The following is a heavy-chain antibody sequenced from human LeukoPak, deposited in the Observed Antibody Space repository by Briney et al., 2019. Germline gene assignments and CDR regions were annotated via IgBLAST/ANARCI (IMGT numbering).Heavy chain of an antibody. V-gene: IGHV3-53*04. CDR3: ASDIGDPFYYGVDV. CDR1: GFTVSSNY. J-gene: IGHJ6*02. CDR2: IYSGGST. Sequence: PGRSLRLSCAASGFTVSSNYMSWVRQAPGKGLEWVSVIYSGGSTYYADSVKGRFTISRHNSKNTLYLQMNSLRAEDTAVYYCASDIGDPFYYGVDVWGQGTTVTVSS. D-gene: IGHD3-10*01.